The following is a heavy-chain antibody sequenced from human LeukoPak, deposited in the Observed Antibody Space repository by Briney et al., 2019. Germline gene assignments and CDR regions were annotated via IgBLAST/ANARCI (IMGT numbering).Heavy chain of an antibody. CDR1: GGTFSSYA. D-gene: IGHD2-21*02. CDR2: IIPIFGTA. Sequence: ASVKVSCKASGGTFSSYAISWVRQAPGQGLEWMGGIIPIFGTANYAQKFQGRVTITADESTSTAYMELSSLRSEDTAVYYCAKNGGDYGPLVYWGQGTLVTVSS. CDR3: AKNGGDYGPLVY. V-gene: IGHV1-69*01. J-gene: IGHJ4*02.